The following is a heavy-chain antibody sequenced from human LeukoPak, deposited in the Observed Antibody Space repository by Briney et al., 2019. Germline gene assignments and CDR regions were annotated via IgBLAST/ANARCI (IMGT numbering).Heavy chain of an antibody. Sequence: PGGSLRLSCAASGFSFYRYGMHWVRQAPGKGLEWVSNIWYDGGNKYYGDSVKGRFTISRDNSENTVHLQMSSLRAEDTAVYYCARDVIEMSTIGEGFDYWGQGILVTVSS. V-gene: IGHV3-33*01. CDR1: GFSFYRYG. CDR3: ARDVIEMSTIGEGFDY. D-gene: IGHD5-24*01. CDR2: IWYDGGNK. J-gene: IGHJ4*02.